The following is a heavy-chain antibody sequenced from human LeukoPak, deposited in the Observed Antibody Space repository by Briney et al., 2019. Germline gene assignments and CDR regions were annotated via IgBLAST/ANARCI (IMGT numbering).Heavy chain of an antibody. D-gene: IGHD6-19*01. CDR1: GFTFSSYW. V-gene: IGHV3-7*03. J-gene: IGHJ4*02. CDR2: IKQDGSEK. CDR3: AGDRNSDWYSPLDY. Sequence: GGSLRLSCAASGFTFSSYWMSWVRQAPGKGLEWVANIKQDGSEKYYVDSVKGRFTISRDNAKNSLYLQMNSLRAEDTAIYYCAGDRNSDWYSPLDYWGQGSQVTVSP.